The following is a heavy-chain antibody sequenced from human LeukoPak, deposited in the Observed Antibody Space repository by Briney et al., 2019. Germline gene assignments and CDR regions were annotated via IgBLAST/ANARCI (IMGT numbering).Heavy chain of an antibody. J-gene: IGHJ5*01. Sequence: GGSLRLSCAASGFTVSSNYMSWVRQAPGKGLEWVSVIYSGGSTYYADSVKGRFTISRDNVDNVVHLQMSSLRNEDTAFYYCARVAVADPTGWFDSWGQGTLVTVSS. D-gene: IGHD6-19*01. CDR1: GFTVSSNY. V-gene: IGHV3-53*01. CDR2: IYSGGST. CDR3: ARVAVADPTGWFDS.